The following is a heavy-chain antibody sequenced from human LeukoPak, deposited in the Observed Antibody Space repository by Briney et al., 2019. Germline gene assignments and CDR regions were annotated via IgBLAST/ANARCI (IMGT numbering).Heavy chain of an antibody. Sequence: MASETLSLTCAVYGVSFSGYYWRWIRQPPGKGLEWIGEINHSGSTNYNPSLKSRVTISVDTSKNQFSLKLSSVTAADTAVYYCASLWPYQLSAFDIWGQGTMVTVSS. CDR3: ASLWPYQLSAFDI. CDR2: INHSGST. CDR1: GVSFSGYY. D-gene: IGHD2-2*01. J-gene: IGHJ3*02. V-gene: IGHV4-34*01.